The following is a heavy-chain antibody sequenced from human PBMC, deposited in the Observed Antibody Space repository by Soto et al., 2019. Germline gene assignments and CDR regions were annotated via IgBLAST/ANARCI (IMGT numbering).Heavy chain of an antibody. J-gene: IGHJ4*02. CDR1: GFTFSSYE. V-gene: IGHV3-48*03. CDR3: VYGYYFDY. CDR2: ISSSGSTI. Sequence: PGGSLRLSCAASGFTFSSYEMNWVRQAPGKGLEWVPFISSSGSTIYYADSVKGRFTISRDNAKNSLYLQMNSLRAEDTAVYYCVYGYYFDYWGQGTLVTVSS. D-gene: IGHD3-10*01.